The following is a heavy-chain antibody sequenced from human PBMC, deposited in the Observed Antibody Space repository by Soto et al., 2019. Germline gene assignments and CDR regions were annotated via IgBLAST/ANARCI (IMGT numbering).Heavy chain of an antibody. Sequence: QVQLVQSGAEVKKPGSSVKVSCKASGGTFSSYAISWVRQAPGQGREWMGGIIRIFGTADYAQKSQGRVTIPADESTRTAYMELSSLRSEDTAVYYCATPPAGYHYYGMDVWGQGTTVTVSS. CDR1: GGTFSSYA. CDR3: ATPPAGYHYYGMDV. CDR2: IIRIFGTA. J-gene: IGHJ6*02. V-gene: IGHV1-69*12.